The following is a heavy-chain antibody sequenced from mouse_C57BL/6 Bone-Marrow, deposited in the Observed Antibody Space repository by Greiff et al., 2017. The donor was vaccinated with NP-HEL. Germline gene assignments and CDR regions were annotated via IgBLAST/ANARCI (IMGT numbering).Heavy chain of an antibody. CDR2: IFPGSGCT. CDR1: GYTFTSHW. Sequence: VKLQQSGPELVRPGASVKISCTAPGYTFTSHWMPWVRQRPGQGLEWIGEIFPGSGCTYYNEKFKGKATLSVDTSSSTAYMQLSSLTSEDSSVYFCARSITTVVARFDYWGQGTTLTVSS. J-gene: IGHJ2*01. V-gene: IGHV1-56*01. D-gene: IGHD1-1*01. CDR3: ARSITTVVARFDY.